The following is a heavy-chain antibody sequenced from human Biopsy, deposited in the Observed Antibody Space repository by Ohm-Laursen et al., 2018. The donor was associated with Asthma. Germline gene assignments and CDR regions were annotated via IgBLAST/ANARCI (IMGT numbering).Heavy chain of an antibody. CDR1: GFTFSSYG. V-gene: IGHV3-30*03. CDR2: ISYGGGNK. D-gene: IGHD3-3*01. Sequence: SLRLSCAASGFTFSSYGMHWVRQAPGKGLEWVAVISYGGGNKYYADSVKGRFTISRDNSKNTLYLQMNSLRAEDTAVYYCASQSSGPDFWSGYYYFDYWGQGTLVTVSS. J-gene: IGHJ4*02. CDR3: ASQSSGPDFWSGYYYFDY.